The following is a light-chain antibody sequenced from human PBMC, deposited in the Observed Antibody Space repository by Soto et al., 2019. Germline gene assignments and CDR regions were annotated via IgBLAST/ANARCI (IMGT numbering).Light chain of an antibody. CDR2: DAS. CDR1: QSVSNY. CDR3: QQRSNWPWT. J-gene: IGKJ1*01. V-gene: IGKV3-11*01. Sequence: EIVLTQSPASLSLSPGEIATLSCRASQSVSNYLAWYQQKPGQAPRLLIYDASNRATGIPARFSGSGSGTAFTLTISSLEPEDFAVYYCQQRSNWPWTFGQGTKVEIK.